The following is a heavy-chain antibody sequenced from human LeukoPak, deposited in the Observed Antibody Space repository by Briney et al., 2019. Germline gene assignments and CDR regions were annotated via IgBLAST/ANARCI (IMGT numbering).Heavy chain of an antibody. CDR2: ISGSGGST. CDR1: GFTFSSYA. J-gene: IGHJ4*02. V-gene: IGHV3-23*01. CDR3: AKNIVLMVYVGFDY. D-gene: IGHD2-8*01. Sequence: GGSLRLSCAASGFTFSSYAMSWVRQAPGKGLEWVSAISGSGGSTYYADSVKGRFTISRDNSKNTLYLQMNSLRAEDTVVYYCAKNIVLMVYVGFDYWGQGTLVTVSS.